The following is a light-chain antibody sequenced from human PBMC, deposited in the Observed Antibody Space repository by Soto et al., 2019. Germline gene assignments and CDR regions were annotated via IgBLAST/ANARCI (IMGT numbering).Light chain of an antibody. J-gene: IGKJ3*01. CDR1: QSVSSN. CDR3: QQYYSWPFT. CDR2: GAS. Sequence: EIVMTQSPATLSVSPGERATLSCRASQSVSSNLAWYQQKPGQAPRLLIYGASTRATGIAARFSGSGSGTEFTRTISSLQSEDFAVYYCQQYYSWPFTFGQGTKVDIK. V-gene: IGKV3-15*01.